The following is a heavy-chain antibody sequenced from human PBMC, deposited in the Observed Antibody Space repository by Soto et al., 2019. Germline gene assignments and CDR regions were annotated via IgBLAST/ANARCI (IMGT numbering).Heavy chain of an antibody. J-gene: IGHJ3*02. CDR2: IRSKAYGGTT. D-gene: IGHD5-12*01. CDR1: GFTFGDYA. Sequence: PGGSLRLSCTASGFTFGDYAMSWFRQDPGKGLEWVGFIRSKAYGGTTEYAASVKGRFTISRDDSKSIAYLQMNSLKTEDTAVYYCTRDRWLQASPHRPDYDAFDIWGQGTMVTVSS. CDR3: TRDRWLQASPHRPDYDAFDI. V-gene: IGHV3-49*03.